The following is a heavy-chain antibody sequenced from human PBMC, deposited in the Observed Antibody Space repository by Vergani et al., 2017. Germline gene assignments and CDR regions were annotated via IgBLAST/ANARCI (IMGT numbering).Heavy chain of an antibody. CDR1: GGSISSGGYY. V-gene: IGHV4-31*03. CDR3: ARIPGRPPYYYYGMDV. D-gene: IGHD2-2*02. J-gene: IGHJ6*02. Sequence: VQLQESGPGLVKPSQTLSLTCTVSGGSISSGGYYWSWIRQHPGKGLEWIGYIYYSGSTYYNPSLKSRVTISVDTSKNQFSLKLSSVTAADTAVYYCARIPGRPPYYYYGMDVWGQGTTVTVSS. CDR2: IYYSGST.